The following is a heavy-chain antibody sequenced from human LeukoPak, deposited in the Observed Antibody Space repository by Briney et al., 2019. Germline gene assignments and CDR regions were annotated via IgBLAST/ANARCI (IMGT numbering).Heavy chain of an antibody. Sequence: ASVKVSCKASGYTFTSYDINWVRQATGQGLEWMGWMNPNSGNTGYAQKFQGRVTMTRNTSISTAYMELSSLRSEDTAVYYCAGGWVPAAMRTGRTKCYFDYWGQGTLVTVSS. D-gene: IGHD2-2*01. CDR1: GYTFTSYD. J-gene: IGHJ4*02. CDR2: MNPNSGNT. CDR3: AGGWVPAAMRTGRTKCYFDY. V-gene: IGHV1-8*01.